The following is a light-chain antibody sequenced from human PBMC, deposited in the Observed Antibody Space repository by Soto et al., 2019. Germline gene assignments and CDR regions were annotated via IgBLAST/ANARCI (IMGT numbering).Light chain of an antibody. CDR2: DVS. Sequence: QSALTQPRSVSGSPGQSVTISCTGTSSDVGGYNYVSWYQHHPGKAPKLMIYDVSKRPSGVPDRFSGSKSGNTASLTISGLQAEDEADYYYCSYAGSYPFVFGTGTKVTVL. CDR3: CSYAGSYPFV. V-gene: IGLV2-11*01. CDR1: SSDVGGYNY. J-gene: IGLJ1*01.